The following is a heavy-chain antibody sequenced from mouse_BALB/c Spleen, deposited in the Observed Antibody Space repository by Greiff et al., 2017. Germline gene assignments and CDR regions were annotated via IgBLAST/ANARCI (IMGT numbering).Heavy chain of an antibody. D-gene: IGHD2-1*01. J-gene: IGHJ4*01. CDR2: IYPGNVNT. Sequence: QVQLKQSGPELVKPGASVRISCKASGYTFTSYYIHWVKQRPGQGLEWIGWIYPGNVNTKYNEKFKGKATLTADKSSSTAYMQLSSLTSEDSAVYFCARWDGKGDYAMDYWGQGTSVTVSS. CDR1: GYTFTSYY. V-gene: IGHV1S56*01. CDR3: ARWDGKGDYAMDY.